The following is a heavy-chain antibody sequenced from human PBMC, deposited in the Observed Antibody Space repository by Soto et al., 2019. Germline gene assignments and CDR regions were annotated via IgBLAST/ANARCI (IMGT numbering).Heavy chain of an antibody. Sequence: QVQLVESGGGVVQPGRSLRLSCAASGFTFSSYGMHWVRQAPGKGLEWVAVIWYDGSNKYYADSVKGRFTISRDNSKNTQYLQMNSLRAEDTAVYYCARDQLRYFDWYSYGMDVWGQGTTVTVSS. CDR2: IWYDGSNK. CDR3: ARDQLRYFDWYSYGMDV. J-gene: IGHJ6*02. CDR1: GFTFSSYG. D-gene: IGHD3-9*01. V-gene: IGHV3-33*01.